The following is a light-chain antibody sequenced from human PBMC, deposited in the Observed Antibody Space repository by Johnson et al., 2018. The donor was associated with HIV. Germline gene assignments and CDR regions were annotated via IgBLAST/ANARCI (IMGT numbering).Light chain of an antibody. J-gene: IGLJ1*01. CDR2: DNN. CDR1: SSNIGHNS. CDR3: GTWDSSLRVGF. Sequence: QSVLTQPPSVSAAPGQEVTISCSGSSSNIGHNSVSWYQQFPGTAPKLLIYDNNKRPSGIPDRFSGSKSGTSATLGITGLQTGDEADYYCGTWDSSLRVGFFGTGTKVTVL. V-gene: IGLV1-51*01.